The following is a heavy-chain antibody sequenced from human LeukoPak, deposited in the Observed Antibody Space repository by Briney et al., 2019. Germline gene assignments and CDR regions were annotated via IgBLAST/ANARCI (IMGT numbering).Heavy chain of an antibody. CDR3: ARSRGVPGVDAFDI. CDR2: IYFSGSI. D-gene: IGHD6-13*01. CDR1: GGSVTSDY. J-gene: IGHJ3*02. Sequence: PSETLSLTCTVSGGSVTSDYWSWIRQPAGKGLEWIGRIYFSGSINYNPSLRSRVTISVDTSNNQFSLKLSSVTAADTAVYYCARSRGVPGVDAFDIWGQGTMVTVSS. V-gene: IGHV4-4*07.